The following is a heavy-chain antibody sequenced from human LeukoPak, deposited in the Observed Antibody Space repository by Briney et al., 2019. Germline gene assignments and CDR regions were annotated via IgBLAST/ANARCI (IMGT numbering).Heavy chain of an antibody. CDR2: IIPIFGTA. V-gene: IGHV1-69*13. CDR1: GGTFSSYA. CDR3: ARVVVPTPLGGSYYYYMDV. Sequence: SVKVSCKASGGTFSSYAISWVRQAPGQGLEWMGGIIPIFGTANYAQKFQGRVTITADESTSTAYMELSSLRSEDTAVYYCARVVVPTPLGGSYYYYMDVWGKGTTVTVSS. J-gene: IGHJ6*03. D-gene: IGHD2-2*01.